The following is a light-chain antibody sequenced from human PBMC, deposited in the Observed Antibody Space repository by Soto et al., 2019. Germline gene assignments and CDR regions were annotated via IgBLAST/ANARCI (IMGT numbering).Light chain of an antibody. J-gene: IGKJ1*01. Sequence: EIVMTQSPATLSVSPGERATLSCRASQSVSSNLAWYQQKPGQAPRLLIYDASTRATGIPARFSGSGSGTGFTLTISSLQSEDFAVYYCQQYTNWRTFGQGTKVDIK. CDR2: DAS. CDR3: QQYTNWRT. V-gene: IGKV3-15*01. CDR1: QSVSSN.